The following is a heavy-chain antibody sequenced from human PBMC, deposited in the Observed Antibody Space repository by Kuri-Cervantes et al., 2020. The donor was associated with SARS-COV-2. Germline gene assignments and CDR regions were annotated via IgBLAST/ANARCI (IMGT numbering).Heavy chain of an antibody. D-gene: IGHD5-18*01. CDR1: GFLFSASA. CDR2: VRGKANNYAT. Sequence: GGSLRLSCEVFGFLFSASAIHWVRQGSGKGLEWVGRVRGKANNYATAYAASVKGRFTISRDNAKNSLYLQMNSLRAEDTAVYYCARDLYSYGGYLYYYYMDVWGKGTTVTVSS. J-gene: IGHJ6*03. V-gene: IGHV3-73*01. CDR3: ARDLYSYGGYLYYYYMDV.